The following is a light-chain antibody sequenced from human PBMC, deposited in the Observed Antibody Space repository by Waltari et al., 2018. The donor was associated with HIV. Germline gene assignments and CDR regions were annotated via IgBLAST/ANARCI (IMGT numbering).Light chain of an antibody. J-gene: IGKJ2*01. CDR3: QQYDSGPRGIT. Sequence: EIVMTQSPPTLSVSPGQRVTPSCRASQSISAKVAWYQQRPGQAPRLLIYEAATRPTGIPARFSGSGSGTEFTLTISSLQSEDFATYFCQQYDSGPRGITFGQGTVLEIK. V-gene: IGKV3-15*01. CDR1: QSISAK. CDR2: EAA.